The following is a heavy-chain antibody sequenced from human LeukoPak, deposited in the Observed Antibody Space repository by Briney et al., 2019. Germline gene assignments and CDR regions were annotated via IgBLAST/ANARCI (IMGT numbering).Heavy chain of an antibody. J-gene: IGHJ4*02. Sequence: GGSLRLSCAASGFTFSTCNMHWVRQAPGKGLEWVAVVSKDGTNKFYADSVRGRFTISRDNSKNTLYLQMNSLRGEDTAVYYCARRPPSMAGPDYWGQGTLVTVSS. CDR1: GFTFSTCN. V-gene: IGHV3-30*01. D-gene: IGHD6-19*01. CDR3: ARRPPSMAGPDY. CDR2: VSKDGTNK.